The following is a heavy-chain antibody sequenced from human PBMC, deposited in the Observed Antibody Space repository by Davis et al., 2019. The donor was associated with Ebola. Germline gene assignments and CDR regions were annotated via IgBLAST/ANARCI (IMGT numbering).Heavy chain of an antibody. V-gene: IGHV3-48*04. CDR2: ISGSGTTV. CDR3: AKTMGWLQQSGEEYFQN. D-gene: IGHD5-24*01. CDR1: GFPFSSYS. Sequence: GESLKISCAGSGFPFSSYSMNWVRQAPGQGMEWVSFISGSGTTVSYADSVRGRFTISRDNAENSLYLQRHNLRAEDTAIYYCAKTMGWLQQSGEEYFQNWGQGTLVTVSS. J-gene: IGHJ1*01.